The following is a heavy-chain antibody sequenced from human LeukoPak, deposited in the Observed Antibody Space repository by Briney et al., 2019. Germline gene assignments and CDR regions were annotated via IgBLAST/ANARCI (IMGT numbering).Heavy chain of an antibody. CDR2: IYTSGST. V-gene: IGHV4-4*07. Sequence: PSETLSLTCTVSGGSISSYYWSWIRQPAGKGLEWIGRIYTSGSTNYNPSLKSRVTMSVDTSKNQFSLKLSSVTAADTAVYYCARGVNDFWSGYYAFDIWGQGTMVTVSS. CDR3: ARGVNDFWSGYYAFDI. D-gene: IGHD3-3*01. J-gene: IGHJ3*02. CDR1: GGSISSYY.